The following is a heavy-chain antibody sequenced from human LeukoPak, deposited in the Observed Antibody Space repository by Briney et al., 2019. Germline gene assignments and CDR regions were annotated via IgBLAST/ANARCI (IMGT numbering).Heavy chain of an antibody. CDR2: ISSSGSTI. D-gene: IGHD3-9*01. V-gene: IGHV3-11*01. Sequence: PGGSLRLSCAASGFTFSDYYMSWIRQAPGKGLEWISYISSSGSTIYYADSVKGRFTISRDNAKNSLSLQMNSLRAEDTAVYYCAREGILTGYDYFDYWGQGTLVTVSS. CDR1: GFTFSDYY. J-gene: IGHJ4*02. CDR3: AREGILTGYDYFDY.